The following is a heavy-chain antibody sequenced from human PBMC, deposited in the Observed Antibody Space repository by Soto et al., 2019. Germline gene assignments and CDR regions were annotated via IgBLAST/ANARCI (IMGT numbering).Heavy chain of an antibody. V-gene: IGHV3-30-3*01. CDR3: ARETFGGNGYFQH. CDR1: GFTFSSYA. CDR2: ISYDGSNK. D-gene: IGHD5-12*01. Sequence: QVQLVESGGGVVQPGRSLRLSCAASGFTFSSYAMHWVRQAPGKGLEWVAVISYDGSNKYYADSVKGRFTISRDNSKNTRYLQMNSLRAEDTAGYYCARETFGGNGYFQHWGQGTLVTVSS. J-gene: IGHJ1*01.